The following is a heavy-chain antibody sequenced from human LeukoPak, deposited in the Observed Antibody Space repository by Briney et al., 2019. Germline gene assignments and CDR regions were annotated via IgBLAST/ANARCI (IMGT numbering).Heavy chain of an antibody. Sequence: LRLSCAASGFTFSSYAMSWVRQAPGKGLEWVSTITGSARSTYYADSVKGRFTISRDNYKNTLYLQMNSLGAEDTAVYFCAKRGVVIRVILVGFHKEAYYFDSWGQGALVTVSS. J-gene: IGHJ4*02. V-gene: IGHV3-23*01. CDR3: AKRGVVIRVILVGFHKEAYYFDS. CDR2: ITGSARST. CDR1: GFTFSSYA. D-gene: IGHD3-22*01.